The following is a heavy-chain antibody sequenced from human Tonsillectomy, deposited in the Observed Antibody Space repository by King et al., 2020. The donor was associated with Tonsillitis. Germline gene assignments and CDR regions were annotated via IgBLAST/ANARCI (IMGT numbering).Heavy chain of an antibody. Sequence: VQLQQWGAGLLKPSETLSLTCAVYGGSFSHYYWSWIRQPPGKGLEWIGEINHSGSTNYNPSLQSRVTLSVDTSKNQFSLKLSSVTAADTAVYYCARQQPSSGVPAAIWGQGTLVTVSS. CDR2: INHSGST. D-gene: IGHD2-2*01. CDR1: GGSFSHYY. CDR3: ARQQPSSGVPAAI. J-gene: IGHJ4*02. V-gene: IGHV4-34*01.